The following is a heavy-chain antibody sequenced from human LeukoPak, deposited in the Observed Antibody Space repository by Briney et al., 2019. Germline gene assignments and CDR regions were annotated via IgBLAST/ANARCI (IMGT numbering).Heavy chain of an antibody. CDR3: TVRKLAVTGPVNAFEI. V-gene: IGHV1-2*06. Sequence: GASVKVSCKASGYTFPDYFMHWVRQAPGQGLEWVGRLNPNTGAINYAQKLQGRVTLTRDTSISTAYMELCGLTSGDTAVYYCTVRKLAVTGPVNAFEIWGQGTMVTVSS. CDR1: GYTFPDYF. D-gene: IGHD6-19*01. J-gene: IGHJ3*02. CDR2: LNPNTGAI.